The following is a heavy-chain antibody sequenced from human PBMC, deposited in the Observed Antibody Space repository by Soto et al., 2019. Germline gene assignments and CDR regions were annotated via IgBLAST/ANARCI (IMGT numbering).Heavy chain of an antibody. CDR2: VYYNGIT. V-gene: IGHV4-59*11. CDR3: ARGVTVFGLVSRFWFDP. D-gene: IGHD3-3*01. CDR1: GGSINNHY. Sequence: PSETLSLTCTVSGGSINNHYWSWIRQPPGKGLEWLGYVYYNGITNYNPSLKSRVTISIDTSRNQFSLSLTSLTAADRAAYFCARGVTVFGLVSRFWFDPWGQGTVVTVSS. J-gene: IGHJ5*02.